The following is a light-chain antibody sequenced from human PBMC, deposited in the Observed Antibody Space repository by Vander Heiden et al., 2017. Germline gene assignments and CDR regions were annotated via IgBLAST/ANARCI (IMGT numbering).Light chain of an antibody. V-gene: IGLV1-44*01. CDR2: NNN. Sequence: QSVLAQPPSASGTPGQTVTISCSGSPPNIGHHTINWYQQLPGTAPRLLIYNNNHRPSGVPDRVSGSKSGTSASLAISGLQSEDEADYYCTSWDNSLNARVFGGGTKLTVL. J-gene: IGLJ3*02. CDR3: TSWDNSLNARV. CDR1: PPNIGHHT.